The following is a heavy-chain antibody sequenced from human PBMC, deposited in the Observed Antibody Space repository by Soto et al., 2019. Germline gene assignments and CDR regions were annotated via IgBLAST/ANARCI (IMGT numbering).Heavy chain of an antibody. CDR2: ISYDGNNK. J-gene: IGHJ5*02. D-gene: IGHD3-10*01. CDR1: GFTFSSFT. V-gene: IGHV3-30-3*01. Sequence: QVQLVESGEGVVQPGTSLTLSCAASGFTFSSFTMHWVRQAPGKGLEWVAVISYDGNNKKYADSVRGRFTISRDNSKNTLFLQMNSLKTEDTAVYYCVRERDFGSENYYNWASNYFDPWGQGTLVTVSS. CDR3: VRERDFGSENYYNWASNYFDP.